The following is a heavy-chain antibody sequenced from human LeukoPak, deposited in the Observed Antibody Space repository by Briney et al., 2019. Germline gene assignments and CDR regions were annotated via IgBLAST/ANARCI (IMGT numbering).Heavy chain of an antibody. Sequence: GGSLRLSCAASGFTFSNFAMSWVRQAPGKGLEWVSSISGTGANTHCADSARGRFTISRDYSKNTLYLRMSSLRAEDTAVYYCAKSSVRGVDSFDYWGQGTLVTVSS. V-gene: IGHV3-23*01. CDR3: AKSSVRGVDSFDY. D-gene: IGHD3-10*01. CDR2: ISGTGANT. J-gene: IGHJ4*02. CDR1: GFTFSNFA.